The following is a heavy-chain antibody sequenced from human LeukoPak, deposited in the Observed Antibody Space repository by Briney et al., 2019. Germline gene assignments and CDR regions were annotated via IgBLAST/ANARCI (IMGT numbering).Heavy chain of an antibody. V-gene: IGHV1-2*06. CDR2: INPNSGGT. CDR3: ASLGITMSRAFDI. Sequence: ASVKVSCKASGYTFTGYYMHWARQAPGQGLECMGRINPNSGGTNYAQKFQGRVTMTRDTSISTAYMELSRLRSDDTAVYYCASLGITMSRAFDIWGQGTMVTVSS. D-gene: IGHD3-10*02. J-gene: IGHJ3*02. CDR1: GYTFTGYY.